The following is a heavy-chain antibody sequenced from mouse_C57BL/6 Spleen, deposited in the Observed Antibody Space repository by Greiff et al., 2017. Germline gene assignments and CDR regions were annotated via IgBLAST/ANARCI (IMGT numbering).Heavy chain of an antibody. CDR3: ARDYGTPYFDV. D-gene: IGHD1-1*01. Sequence: VQLQQPGAELVRPGSSVKLSCKASGYTFTSYWMHWVKQRPIQGLEWIGNIDPSDSETHYNQKFKDKATLTVYKSSSTAYMQLSSLTSEDSAVYYCARDYGTPYFDVWGTGTTVTVSS. V-gene: IGHV1-52*01. CDR1: GYTFTSYW. J-gene: IGHJ1*03. CDR2: IDPSDSET.